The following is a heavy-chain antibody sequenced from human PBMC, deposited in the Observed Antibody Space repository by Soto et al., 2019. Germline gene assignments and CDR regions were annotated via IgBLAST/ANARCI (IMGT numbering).Heavy chain of an antibody. D-gene: IGHD3-3*01. CDR3: ARHATYYDFWSGKNWFDP. J-gene: IGHJ5*02. CDR2: IYWNDDK. V-gene: IGHV2-5*01. CDR1: GFSLSTSGVG. Sequence: QITLKESGPTLVKPTQTLTLTCTFSGFSLSTSGVGVGWIRQPPGKALEWLALIYWNDDKRYSPSLKSRLTITKDPSKNQVVLTMTNMDPVDTATYYCARHATYYDFWSGKNWFDPWGQGTLVTVSS.